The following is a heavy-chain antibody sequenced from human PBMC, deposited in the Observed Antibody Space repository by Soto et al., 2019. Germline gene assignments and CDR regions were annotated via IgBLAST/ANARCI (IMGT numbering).Heavy chain of an antibody. CDR3: ARSDITMVRGVMSY. J-gene: IGHJ4*02. CDR1: GGSISSSSYY. CDR2: IYYSGST. D-gene: IGHD3-10*01. V-gene: IGHV4-39*01. Sequence: PSETLSLTCTVSGGSISSSSYYWGWIRQPPGKGLEWIGSIYYSGSTYYNPSLKSRVTISVDTSKNQFSLKLSSVTAADTAVYYCARSDITMVRGVMSYWGQGTLVTVSS.